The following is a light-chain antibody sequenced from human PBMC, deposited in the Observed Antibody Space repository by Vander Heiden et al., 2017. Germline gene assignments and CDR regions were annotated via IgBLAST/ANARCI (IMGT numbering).Light chain of an antibody. J-gene: IGLJ1*01. Sequence: QSALTQPRSVSGSPGQSVTISCTGTSSDVGGYNYVSWYQQHPGKAPKLMIYDVSKRPPGVPDRLSGSKSGNTGSLTISGLQAEDEADYYCCSYAGRYTYVFGTGTKVTVL. CDR2: DVS. CDR3: CSYAGRYTYV. CDR1: SSDVGGYNY. V-gene: IGLV2-11*01.